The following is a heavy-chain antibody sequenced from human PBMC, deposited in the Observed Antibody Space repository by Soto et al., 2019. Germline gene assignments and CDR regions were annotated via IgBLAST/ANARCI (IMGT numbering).Heavy chain of an antibody. V-gene: IGHV1-46*01. CDR2: INPSVVYT. CDR3: ARSVDTTMVELGIIDY. D-gene: IGHD5-18*01. CDR1: GYTFTSYY. Sequence: AASVKVSFKASGYTFTSYYMHWVRQAPGQGLEWMGVINPSVVYTTYAQKFQGRVTMTRDTSTSTVYMGLSSLRSEDTAVYYCARSVDTTMVELGIIDYWGQGTMVTVSS. J-gene: IGHJ4*02.